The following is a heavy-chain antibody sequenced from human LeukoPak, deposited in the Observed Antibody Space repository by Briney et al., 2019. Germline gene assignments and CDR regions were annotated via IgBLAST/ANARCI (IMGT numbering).Heavy chain of an antibody. CDR3: ARVTYYDSLYYFDY. J-gene: IGHJ4*02. CDR2: ISSSSSYI. V-gene: IGHV3-21*04. Sequence: GGSLRLSCAASGFTFSSYSMNWVRQAPGKGLEWVSSISSSSSYIFYADSVKGRFTVSRDNAKNSLYLQMNSLRAEDTALYYCARVTYYDSLYYFDYWGQGTLVTVSS. CDR1: GFTFSSYS. D-gene: IGHD5-12*01.